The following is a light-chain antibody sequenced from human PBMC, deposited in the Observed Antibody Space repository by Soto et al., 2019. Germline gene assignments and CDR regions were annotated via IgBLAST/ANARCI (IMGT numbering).Light chain of an antibody. Sequence: QSVLTQPPSASGSPGPRVTISCSGSNSNIGSKYVYWYQQLPGTAPKLLIYRNNQRPSGVPDRFSGSKSGTSASLAISYLRAEDEAEYYCASLEASVGGPAFGGGTKLTVL. CDR1: NSNIGSKY. V-gene: IGLV1-47*01. J-gene: IGLJ2*01. CDR3: ASLEASVGGPA. CDR2: RNN.